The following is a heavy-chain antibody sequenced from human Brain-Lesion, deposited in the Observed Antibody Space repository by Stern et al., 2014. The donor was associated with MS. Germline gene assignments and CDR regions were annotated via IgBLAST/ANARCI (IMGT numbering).Heavy chain of an antibody. CDR3: ARGRVVPGFQYYATDV. J-gene: IGHJ6*02. CDR1: GGSISSGGYY. CDR2: IFNSGST. Sequence: QVQLQQSGPGLVKPSQTLSLSCTVSGGSISSGGYYWSWIRQPAGKGLEWIGRIFNSGSTSYNPSLKSRVTLSIDTSKTQFPLRLNSMTAADTAVYYCARGRVVPGFQYYATDVWGQGTTVIVSS. V-gene: IGHV4-61*02. D-gene: IGHD2-2*01.